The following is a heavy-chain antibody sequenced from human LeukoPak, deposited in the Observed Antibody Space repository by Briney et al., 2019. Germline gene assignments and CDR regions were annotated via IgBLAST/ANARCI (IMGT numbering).Heavy chain of an antibody. CDR3: ARDPDIAVAGNFDY. CDR2: ISYDGSNK. CDR1: GFHFSSYA. V-gene: IGHV3-30-3*01. D-gene: IGHD6-19*01. J-gene: IGHJ4*02. Sequence: GSLRLSCAASGFHFSSYAMQWVRPAPGQGLEWVGVISYDGSNKYYADSVKGRFTISRDNSKNTLYLQMNSLRAEDTAVYYCARDPDIAVAGNFDYWGQGTLVTVSS.